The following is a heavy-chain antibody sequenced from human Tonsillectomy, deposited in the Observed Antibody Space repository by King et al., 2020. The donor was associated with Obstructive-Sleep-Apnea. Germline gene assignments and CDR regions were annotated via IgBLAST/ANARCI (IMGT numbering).Heavy chain of an antibody. V-gene: IGHV1-46*01. CDR1: GYTFTSYY. J-gene: IGHJ4*02. D-gene: IGHD2-8*02. CDR2: INPSGGST. CDR3: ASRTRGGVDY. Sequence: QLVQSGAEVKKPGASVKVSCKASGYTFTSYYMHWVRQAPGQGLEWMGIINPSGGSTSYDQKFQGRVTMTRDTSTSTDYMELSSLRSEDTAVYYCASRTRGGVDYWGQGTLVTVSS.